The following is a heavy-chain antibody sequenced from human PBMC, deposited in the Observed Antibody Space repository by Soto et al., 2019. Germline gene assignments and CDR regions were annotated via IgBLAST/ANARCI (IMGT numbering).Heavy chain of an antibody. J-gene: IGHJ4*02. CDR1: GYTFTSYA. D-gene: IGHD1-1*01. V-gene: IGHV1-3*01. CDR3: ATHLYGNEAFDY. CDR2: INAGNGNT. Sequence: ASVKVPCKASGYTFTSYAMHWVRQAPGQRLEWMGWINAGNGNTKYSQKFQGRVTITRDTSASTAYMELSSLRSEDTAVYYCATHLYGNEAFDYWGQGTLVTVSS.